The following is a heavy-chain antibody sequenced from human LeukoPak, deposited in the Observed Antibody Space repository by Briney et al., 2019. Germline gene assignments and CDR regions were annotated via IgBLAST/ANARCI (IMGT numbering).Heavy chain of an antibody. CDR1: GFTFSSYS. V-gene: IGHV3-30*04. D-gene: IGHD2-15*01. J-gene: IGHJ4*02. CDR2: IGSDATTK. CDR3: ARAGGYCGRISCPYYFDY. Sequence: QSGGSLRLSCTASGFTFSSYSMHWVRQAPGKGLEWVAVIGSDATTKNYADFVKGRFTISRDNSKDTLYLQMNSLRSEDTAVYYCARAGGYCGRISCPYYFDYWGQGSLVAVSS.